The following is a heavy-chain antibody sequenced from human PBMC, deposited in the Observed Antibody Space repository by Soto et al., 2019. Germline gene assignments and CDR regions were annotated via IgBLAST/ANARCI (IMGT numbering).Heavy chain of an antibody. V-gene: IGHV3-23*01. J-gene: IGHJ5*02. CDR3: ARDREGCSGGSCPSWFDP. CDR1: GFTFSSYA. D-gene: IGHD2-15*01. CDR2: ISGSGGST. Sequence: GGSLRLSCAASGFTFSSYAMSWVRQAPGKGLEWVSAISGSGGSTYYADSVKGRFTISRDNSKNTLYLQMNSLRAEDTAVYYCARDREGCSGGSCPSWFDPWGQGTLVTVSS.